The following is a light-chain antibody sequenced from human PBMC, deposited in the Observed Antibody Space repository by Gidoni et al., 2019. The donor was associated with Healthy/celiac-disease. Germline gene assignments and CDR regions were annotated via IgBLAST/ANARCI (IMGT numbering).Light chain of an antibody. CDR2: KAP. J-gene: IGKJ2*01. Sequence: DIQMTQSPSTLSASVGDRVTITCRASQSISSWLAWYQQKPGKAPKLLIYKAPSLESGVPSRFSGSGSGTEFTLTISSLQPDDFATYYCQQYNSYPRTFXQXTKLEIK. CDR3: QQYNSYPRT. V-gene: IGKV1-5*03. CDR1: QSISSW.